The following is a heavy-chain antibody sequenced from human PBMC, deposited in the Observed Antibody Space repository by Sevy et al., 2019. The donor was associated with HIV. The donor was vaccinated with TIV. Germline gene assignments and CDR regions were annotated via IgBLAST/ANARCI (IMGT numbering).Heavy chain of an antibody. CDR2: IYYSGST. J-gene: IGHJ3*02. D-gene: IGHD1-26*01. CDR3: ARDGEWELYAFDI. V-gene: IGHV4-59*01. Sequence: GSLRLSCVASGFTFSSYEMNWVRQAPGKGLEWIGYIYYSGSTNYNPSLKSRVTISVDTSKNQFSLKLSSVTAADTAVYYCARDGEWELYAFDIWGQGTMVTVSS. CDR1: GFTFSSYE.